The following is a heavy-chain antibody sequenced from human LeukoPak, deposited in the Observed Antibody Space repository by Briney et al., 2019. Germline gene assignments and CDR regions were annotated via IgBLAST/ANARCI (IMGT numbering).Heavy chain of an antibody. Sequence: GGPLRLSCAASGFTFSSYAMSWVRQAPGKGLEWVSAISGSGGSTYYADSVKGRFTISRDNSKNTLYLQMNSLRAEDTAVYYCAKVFYEIDAFDIWGQGTMVTVSS. CDR1: GFTFSSYA. CDR3: AKVFYEIDAFDI. J-gene: IGHJ3*02. V-gene: IGHV3-23*01. CDR2: ISGSGGST. D-gene: IGHD3-16*01.